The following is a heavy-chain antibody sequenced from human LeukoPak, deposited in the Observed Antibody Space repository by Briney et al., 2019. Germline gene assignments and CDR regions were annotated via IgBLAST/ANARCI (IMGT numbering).Heavy chain of an antibody. V-gene: IGHV1-18*01. CDR2: ISTYNGNT. J-gene: IGHJ6*03. CDR1: GYTFIAYY. D-gene: IGHD3-10*01. CDR3: AFTMVRGANYYMDV. Sequence: ASVKVSCRASGYTFIAYYMHWVRQAPGQGLEWMGWISTYNGNTNYAQKLQGRVTMTTDTSTSTAYMELRSLRSDDTAVYYCAFTMVRGANYYMDVWGKGTTVTISS.